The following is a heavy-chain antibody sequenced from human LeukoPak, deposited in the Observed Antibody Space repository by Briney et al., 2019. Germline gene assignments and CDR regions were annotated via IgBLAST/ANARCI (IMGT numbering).Heavy chain of an antibody. CDR1: GGTFSSYA. Sequence: SVKVSCKASGGTFSSYAISWVRQAPGQGLEWMGRIIPILGIANYAQKFQGRVTITADKSTSTAYMELSSLRSEDTAVYYCAGGYYDSSCHFDYWGQGTLVTVSS. CDR2: IIPILGIA. J-gene: IGHJ4*02. CDR3: AGGYYDSSCHFDY. D-gene: IGHD3-22*01. V-gene: IGHV1-69*04.